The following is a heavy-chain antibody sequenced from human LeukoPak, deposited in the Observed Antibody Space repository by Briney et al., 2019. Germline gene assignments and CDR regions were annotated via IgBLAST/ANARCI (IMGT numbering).Heavy chain of an antibody. D-gene: IGHD3-3*01. CDR3: ASGAWGYDFWSGPFDY. CDR1: GGTFSSYA. CDR2: IIPILGIA. J-gene: IGHJ4*02. V-gene: IGHV1-69*10. Sequence: ASVKVSCKASGGTFSSYAISWVRQAPGQGLEWMGGIIPILGIANYAQKFQSRVTITADKSTSTAYMELSSLRSEDTAVYYCASGAWGYDFWSGPFDYWGQGTLVTVSS.